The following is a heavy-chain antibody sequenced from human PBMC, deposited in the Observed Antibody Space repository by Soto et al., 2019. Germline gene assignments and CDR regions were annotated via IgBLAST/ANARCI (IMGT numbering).Heavy chain of an antibody. CDR3: VSEEGTCTDYYYLGMDV. Sequence: VQLVQSGAEVKKPGASVKVSCKASGNTFISYYIHWVRQAPGQGLAWMGIINPSDGRTTYEQMFQGRVTMTRVTAASTVCMELSSQRPEDTAVFDCVSEEGTCTDYYYLGMDVLCQGATVTFSS. CDR1: GNTFISYY. CDR2: INPSDGRT. D-gene: IGHD1-1*01. V-gene: IGHV1-46*01. J-gene: IGHJ6*02.